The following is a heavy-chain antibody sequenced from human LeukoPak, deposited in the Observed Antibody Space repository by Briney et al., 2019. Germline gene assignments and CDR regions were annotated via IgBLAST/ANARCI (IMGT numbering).Heavy chain of an antibody. CDR3: ARDPTSSWETAFDI. V-gene: IGHV3-21*01. CDR1: GFTFNTYT. J-gene: IGHJ3*02. CDR2: ISSGTSYI. D-gene: IGHD1-26*01. Sequence: GGSLRLSCAASGFTFNTYTMNWVRQAPGKGLEWVSSISSGTSYIYYADSVKGRFTISRDNAKNSLYLQMNSPRAEDTAVYYCARDPTSSWETAFDIWGQGTMVTVSS.